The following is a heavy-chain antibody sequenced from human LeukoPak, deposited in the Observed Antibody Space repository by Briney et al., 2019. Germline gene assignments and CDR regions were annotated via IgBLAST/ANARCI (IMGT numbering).Heavy chain of an antibody. CDR1: GLSFSTYG. V-gene: IGHV3-30*18. CDR2: IANDGRDK. D-gene: IGHD6-13*01. J-gene: IGHJ4*02. CDR3: AKDLNRAAAASYFDC. Sequence: GRSLTLSCAASGLSFSTYGMHWGRHAPGKGLECVAVIANDGRDKKYLDSGTGRFTISRDNSKNTVYLQMNSLRAEDTAVYYCAKDLNRAAAASYFDCWGQGTLVTVSS.